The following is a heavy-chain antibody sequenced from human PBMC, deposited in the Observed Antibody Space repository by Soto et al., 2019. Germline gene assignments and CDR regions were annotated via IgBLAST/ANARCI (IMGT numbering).Heavy chain of an antibody. Sequence: SETLSLTCTVSGGSISSSNYYWGWIRQPPGKGLEWIGIISYSRSTNHNPSLKSRVTISVDTSKNQFSLKLNSVTAADTAVYYCARGWVGTGSHYFRFWGQGTLVTVSS. CDR3: ARGWVGTGSHYFRF. CDR1: GGSISSSNYY. J-gene: IGHJ4*02. CDR2: ISYSRST. V-gene: IGHV4-39*07. D-gene: IGHD3-9*01.